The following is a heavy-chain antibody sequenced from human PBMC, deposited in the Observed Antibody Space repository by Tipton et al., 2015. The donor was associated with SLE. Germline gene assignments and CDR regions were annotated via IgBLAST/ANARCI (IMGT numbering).Heavy chain of an antibody. J-gene: IGHJ5*02. CDR1: GGSISSSNYY. CDR2: IYYTGTTT. D-gene: IGHD5-18*01. Sequence: TLSLTCTVSGGSISSSNYYWGWIRQPPGKGLEWIGSIYYTGTTTYYNSFLKSRVTMSVDTSKNQFSLRLTSVIAADTAVYYCARLHGYSYGLNWFDPWGQGTLISVSS. CDR3: ARLHGYSYGLNWFDP. V-gene: IGHV4-39*07.